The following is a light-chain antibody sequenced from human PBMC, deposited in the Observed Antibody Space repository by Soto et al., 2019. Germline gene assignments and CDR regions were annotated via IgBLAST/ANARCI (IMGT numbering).Light chain of an antibody. Sequence: EIVMTHSPATLSVSQGERATLSCRASHSVSSNLAWYQQKPGQAPRLLIYGASNRATGIPDRFSGSGSGTDFTLTISRLEPEDFAVYYCQQYGSSGTFGQGTKVDIK. CDR1: HSVSSN. CDR3: QQYGSSGT. CDR2: GAS. J-gene: IGKJ1*01. V-gene: IGKV3-20*01.